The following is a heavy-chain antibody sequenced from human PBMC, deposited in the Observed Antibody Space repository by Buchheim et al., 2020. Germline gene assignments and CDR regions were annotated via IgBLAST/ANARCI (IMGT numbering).Heavy chain of an antibody. Sequence: HLHLQESGPGLVKPSETLSLTCSVSGDSIGSSAYFWGWIRQSPGRALEWIASINYSGRAFYNPSLESRVTMSLDTSNNQFSLKLHSVTAADTAVYYCAREGWGAKSEDDDWGPGTL. CDR3: AREGWGAKSEDDD. D-gene: IGHD3-16*01. J-gene: IGHJ4*02. V-gene: IGHV4-39*07. CDR1: GDSIGSSAYF. CDR2: INYSGRA.